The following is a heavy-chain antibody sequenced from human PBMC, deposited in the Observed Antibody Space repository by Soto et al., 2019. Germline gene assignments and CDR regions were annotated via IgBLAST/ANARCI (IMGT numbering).Heavy chain of an antibody. J-gene: IGHJ4*02. CDR2: IDYSGTA. D-gene: IGHD1-20*01. V-gene: IGHV4-39*01. CDR3: ARITGRHLDY. CDR1: SGSISVTNVF. Sequence: PSETLSLTCTVSSGSISVTNVFWGWVRQPPGKGLEWIGNIDYSGTAYFSPSLATRVTFHVDTSKNQFSLTLYSVTAADTAVYYCARITGRHLDYWGQEXLVTVYS.